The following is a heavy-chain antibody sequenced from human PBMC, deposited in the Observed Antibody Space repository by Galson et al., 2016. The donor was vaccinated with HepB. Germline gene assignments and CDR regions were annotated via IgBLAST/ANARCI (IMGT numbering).Heavy chain of an antibody. CDR1: GYTFTSYH. J-gene: IGHJ4*02. Sequence: SVKVSCKASGYTFTSYHMHWVRQAPGQGLEWMGSVDPSGGNTNYAQKFQGRVTMTRDTSTTTVYMELSSLRSEDTAVYYCAYSRGYWAFDDWGQGTLVTVSS. CDR2: VDPSGGNT. CDR3: AYSRGYWAFDD. V-gene: IGHV1-46*01. D-gene: IGHD3-22*01.